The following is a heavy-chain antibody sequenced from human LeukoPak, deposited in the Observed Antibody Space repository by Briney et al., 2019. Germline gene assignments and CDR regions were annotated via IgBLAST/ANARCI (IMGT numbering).Heavy chain of an antibody. J-gene: IGHJ5*02. CDR3: ARNPGITIFGVDTLNWFDP. D-gene: IGHD3-3*01. V-gene: IGHV1-69*13. CDR1: GGTFSSYA. CDR2: IIPIFGTA. Sequence: SVKFSCKASGGTFSSYAISWVRQAPGQGLEWMGGIIPIFGTANYAQKFQGRVTITADESTSTAYMELSSLRSEDTAVYYCARNPGITIFGVDTLNWFDPWGQGTLVTVSS.